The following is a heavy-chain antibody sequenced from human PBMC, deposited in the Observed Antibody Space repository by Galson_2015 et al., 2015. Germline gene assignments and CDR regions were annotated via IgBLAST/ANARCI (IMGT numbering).Heavy chain of an antibody. Sequence: PGESLKISCKGSGYSFTNYWIAWVRQMPGKGLEWMGFLYPGDSDTTYSPSFQGQVTFSADKSISTAYLQWSSLKASDTAMYYCARHSDYYDSSGYYPDDAFDIWGQGTKVTVSS. D-gene: IGHD3-22*01. CDR3: ARHSDYYDSSGYYPDDAFDI. J-gene: IGHJ3*02. CDR1: GYSFTNYW. CDR2: LYPGDSDT. V-gene: IGHV5-51*01.